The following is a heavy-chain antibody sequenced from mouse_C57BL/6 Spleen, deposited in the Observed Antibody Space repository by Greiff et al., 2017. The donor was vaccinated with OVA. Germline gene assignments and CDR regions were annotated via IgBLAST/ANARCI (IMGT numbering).Heavy chain of an antibody. D-gene: IGHD1-1*01. J-gene: IGHJ2*01. CDR1: GYSITSGYY. CDR2: ISYDGSN. V-gene: IGHV3-6*01. CDR3: ASGYYGSSGYFDY. Sequence: ESGPGLVKPSQSLSLTCSVTGYSITSGYYWNWIRQFPGNKLEWMGYISYDGSNNYNPSLKNRISITRDTSKNQFFLKLNSVTTEDTATYYCASGYYGSSGYFDYWGQGTTLTVSS.